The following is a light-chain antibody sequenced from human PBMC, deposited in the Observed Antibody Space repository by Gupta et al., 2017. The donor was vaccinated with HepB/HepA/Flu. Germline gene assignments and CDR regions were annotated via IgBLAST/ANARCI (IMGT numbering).Light chain of an antibody. V-gene: IGKV1-39*01. CDR3: QQGDSPPRS. CDR1: QSISSY. Sequence: DIQTPPSPSSLSASVGDRVRVTCRASQSISSYLNWYQQKPGKAPELLMSAASAVQSGVPSRLSGSGSGADFTRAVSRLQPEDFATYCCQQGDSPPRSFGQGTKLEIK. CDR2: AAS. J-gene: IGKJ2*03.